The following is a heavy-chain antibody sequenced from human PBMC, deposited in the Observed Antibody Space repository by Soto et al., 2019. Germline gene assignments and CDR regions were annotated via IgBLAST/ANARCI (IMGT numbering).Heavy chain of an antibody. J-gene: IGHJ6*02. CDR3: AKYCSRTSCPYYYAMDV. CDR1: GYIFITFW. D-gene: IGHD2-2*01. V-gene: IGHV5-10-1*01. CDR2: TDPSGSYS. Sequence: PGVSLKISCKGSGYIFITFWVSWVRQKPGKGLEWMGRTDPSGSYSTYSPSFQGHVTFSADKSINTAYLQWSSLEASDTAIYYCAKYCSRTSCPYYYAMDVWGQGTPVTVSS.